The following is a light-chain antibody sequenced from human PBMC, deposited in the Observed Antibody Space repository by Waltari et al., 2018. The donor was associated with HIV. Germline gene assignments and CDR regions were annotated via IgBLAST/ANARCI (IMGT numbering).Light chain of an antibody. Sequence: HSPLPQPPSASGSPEPSITISCTGTSVAVGGSIFAPCYQQHPGRAPTFLIYEVSKRPSGVPDRFSGSKSGNTASLTVSGLQDEDEADYYCSSYGGSDNRVIFGGGTKLTVL. J-gene: IGLJ2*01. CDR1: SVAVGGSIF. CDR2: EVS. CDR3: SSYGGSDNRVI. V-gene: IGLV2-8*01.